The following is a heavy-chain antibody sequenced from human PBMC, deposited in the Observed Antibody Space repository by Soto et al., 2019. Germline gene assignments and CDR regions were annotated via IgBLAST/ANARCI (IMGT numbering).Heavy chain of an antibody. CDR3: ASIKREKIFGLLIYFDY. Sequence: ASVKVSCKVSGYSLTELSIHWVRQTPGKGLEWVGGFDPEDGETIYTQKFQGRLTMTEDTSTDTAYMELSSLRSEDTAVYYCASIKREKIFGLLIYFDYWGQGTLVTVSS. CDR2: FDPEDGET. CDR1: GYSLTELS. D-gene: IGHD3-3*01. V-gene: IGHV1-24*01. J-gene: IGHJ4*02.